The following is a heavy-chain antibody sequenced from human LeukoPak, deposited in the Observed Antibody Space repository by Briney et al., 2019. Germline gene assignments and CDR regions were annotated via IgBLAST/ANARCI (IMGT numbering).Heavy chain of an antibody. CDR2: IIPIFGTA. J-gene: IGHJ3*02. Sequence: ASVKVSCKASGGTFSSYAISWVRQAPGQGLEWMGGIIPIFGTANYAQKFQGRVTITADESTSTAYMELSSLRSEDTAVYYCARQIYCTNGVCSPVGAFDIWGQGTMVTVSS. CDR1: GGTFSSYA. CDR3: ARQIYCTNGVCSPVGAFDI. V-gene: IGHV1-69*13. D-gene: IGHD2-8*01.